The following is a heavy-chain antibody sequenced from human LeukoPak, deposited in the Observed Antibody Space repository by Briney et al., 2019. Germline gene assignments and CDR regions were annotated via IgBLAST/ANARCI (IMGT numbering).Heavy chain of an antibody. CDR2: IIPILGIA. CDR1: GGTFSSYT. J-gene: IGHJ4*02. Sequence: SVKVSCKASGGTFSSYTISWVRQAPGQGLEWMGRIIPILGIANYAQKFQGRVTITADKSTSTAYMELSSLRSVDTAVYYCARDKRFAGGGDYWGQGTLVTVSS. V-gene: IGHV1-69*04. D-gene: IGHD2-21*01. CDR3: ARDKRFAGGGDY.